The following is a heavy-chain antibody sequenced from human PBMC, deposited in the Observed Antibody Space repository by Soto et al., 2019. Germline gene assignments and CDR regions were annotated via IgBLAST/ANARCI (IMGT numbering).Heavy chain of an antibody. CDR3: ARGCGSYCLDD. CDR2: IYSVGTT. CDR1: GFTINTNY. J-gene: IGHJ4*02. V-gene: IGHV3-53*02. D-gene: IGHD1-26*01. Sequence: VQLVETGGGLIQPGGSLRLSCAASGFTINTNYMTWVRQAPGKGLEWVSVIYSVGTTYYANSVRGRFIISRDDSKNTLYLQMNSLRAEDTAVYYCARGCGSYCLDDWGQGTLVTVSS.